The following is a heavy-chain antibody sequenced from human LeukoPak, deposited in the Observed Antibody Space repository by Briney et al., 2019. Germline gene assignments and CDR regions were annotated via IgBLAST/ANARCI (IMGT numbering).Heavy chain of an antibody. J-gene: IGHJ6*02. CDR1: GFTFSSYA. CDR3: AKGKYQLLRRSIYYYYGMDV. CDR2: ISGSGGST. Sequence: GGSLRHSCAASGFTFSSYAMSWVRQAPGKGLEWVSAISGSGGSTYYADSVKGRFTISRDNSKNTLYLQMNRLRAEDTAVYYCAKGKYQLLRRSIYYYYGMDVWGQGTTVTVSS. D-gene: IGHD2-2*01. V-gene: IGHV3-23*01.